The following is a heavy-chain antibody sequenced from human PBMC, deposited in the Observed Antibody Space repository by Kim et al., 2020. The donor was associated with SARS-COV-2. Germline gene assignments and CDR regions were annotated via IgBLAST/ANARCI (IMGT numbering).Heavy chain of an antibody. CDR2: IYYSGST. Sequence: SETLSLTCTVSGGSISSGVYYWNWIRQHPGKGLEWIGYIYYSGSTYYNPSLKSRVTISVDTSKNQFSLKLSSVTAADTAVYYCARDLFNRGYNYGTGGDAFDIWGQGTMVTVSS. J-gene: IGHJ3*02. CDR3: ARDLFNRGYNYGTGGDAFDI. CDR1: GGSISSGVYY. D-gene: IGHD5-18*01. V-gene: IGHV4-31*03.